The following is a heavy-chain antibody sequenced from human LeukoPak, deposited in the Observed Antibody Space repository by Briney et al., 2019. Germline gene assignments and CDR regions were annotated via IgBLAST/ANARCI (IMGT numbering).Heavy chain of an antibody. Sequence: SETLSLTCTVSGGSISSSSYYWGWIRQPPGKGLEWIGSIYYSGSTHYNPSLKSRVTISVDTSKNQFSLKLSSVTAADTAVYYCARQEGSYYYDSSGYFAYWGQGTLVTVSS. V-gene: IGHV4-39*01. CDR2: IYYSGST. D-gene: IGHD3-22*01. CDR3: ARQEGSYYYDSSGYFAY. CDR1: GGSISSSSYY. J-gene: IGHJ4*02.